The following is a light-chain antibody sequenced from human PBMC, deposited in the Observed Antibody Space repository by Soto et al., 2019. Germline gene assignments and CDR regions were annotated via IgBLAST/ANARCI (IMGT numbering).Light chain of an antibody. V-gene: IGKV1-5*03. CDR2: KAS. J-gene: IGKJ1*01. Sequence: DVQMTQSPSTLSASVGDRVTITCRASQSISGWLAWYQQRPGKAPKLMIYKASTLETGVPSRLSGSGSGTEFTLTINNLQPDDFATYYCQQYDGYSRTFGQGTKVDIK. CDR3: QQYDGYSRT. CDR1: QSISGW.